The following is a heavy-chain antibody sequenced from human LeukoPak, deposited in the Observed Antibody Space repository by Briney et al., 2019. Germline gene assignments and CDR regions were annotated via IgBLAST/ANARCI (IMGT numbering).Heavy chain of an antibody. CDR3: ARQLRAYDSSGYYYVPPPDY. CDR1: GFTFSSYA. D-gene: IGHD3-22*01. J-gene: IGHJ4*02. CDR2: ISYDGSNK. V-gene: IGHV3-30*04. Sequence: GGSLRLSCAASGFTFSSYAMHWVRQAPGKGLEWVAVISYDGSNKYHADSVKGRFTISRDNSKNTLYLQMNSLRAEDTAVYYCARQLRAYDSSGYYYVPPPDYWGQGTLVTVSS.